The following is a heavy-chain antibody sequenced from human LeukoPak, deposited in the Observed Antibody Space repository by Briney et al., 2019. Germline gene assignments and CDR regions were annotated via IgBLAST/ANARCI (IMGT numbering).Heavy chain of an antibody. CDR1: GYSISSISSTYY. D-gene: IGHD4-23*01. V-gene: IGHV4-38-2*02. CDR2: SIYHSGST. Sequence: SETLSLTCTVSGYSISSISSTYYWGWVRQSPGKRLEWIGSSIYHSGSTYYNPSLQSRVTISIDTSKNQFSLKLSSVTAADTAVYYCARLRVQNYGGNWGFDYWGQGTLVTVSS. J-gene: IGHJ4*02. CDR3: ARLRVQNYGGNWGFDY.